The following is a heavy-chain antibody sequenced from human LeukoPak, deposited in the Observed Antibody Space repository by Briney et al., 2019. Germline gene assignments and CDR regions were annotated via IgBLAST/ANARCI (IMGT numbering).Heavy chain of an antibody. CDR3: ARGYSSSWANFDY. Sequence: GASVKVSCKASGYTFTGCYMHWVRQAPGQGLEWMGWINPNSGGTNYAQKFQGRVTMTTDTSTSTAYMELRSLRSDDTAVYYCARGYSSSWANFDYWGQGTLVTVSS. CDR1: GYTFTGCY. J-gene: IGHJ4*02. D-gene: IGHD6-13*01. V-gene: IGHV1-2*02. CDR2: INPNSGGT.